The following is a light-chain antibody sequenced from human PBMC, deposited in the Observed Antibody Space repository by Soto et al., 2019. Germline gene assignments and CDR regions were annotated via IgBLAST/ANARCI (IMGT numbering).Light chain of an antibody. J-gene: IGLJ1*01. CDR3: CSYAGSSTFV. Sequence: QSVLTQPASVSGSPGQSITISCNGTSSDVGSYNLVSWYQQHPGKAPKLMIYEGSKRPSGVSNRFSGSKSGNTASLTISGLQAEDEADYYCCSYAGSSTFVFGTGNKVTVL. CDR2: EGS. V-gene: IGLV2-23*01. CDR1: SSDVGSYNL.